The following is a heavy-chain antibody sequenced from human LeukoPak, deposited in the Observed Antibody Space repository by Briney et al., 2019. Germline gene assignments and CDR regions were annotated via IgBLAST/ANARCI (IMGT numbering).Heavy chain of an antibody. Sequence: GGSLRLSCAASGFTFSSYSIHWVRQAPGKGLEWVSSISTGSSYIYYADSVKGRFTISRDNAKNSLYLQMNSLRAEDTAVYYCARDLNYDILTGFDYWGQGTLVTVSS. V-gene: IGHV3-21*01. J-gene: IGHJ4*02. D-gene: IGHD3-9*01. CDR3: ARDLNYDILTGFDY. CDR1: GFTFSSYS. CDR2: ISTGSSYI.